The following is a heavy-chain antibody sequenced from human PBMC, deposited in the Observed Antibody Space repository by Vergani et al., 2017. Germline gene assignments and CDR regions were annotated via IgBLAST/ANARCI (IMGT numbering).Heavy chain of an antibody. CDR3: GSHSWFRSCRGVDCSSWGY. CDR1: GFIFQNYT. J-gene: IGHJ4*02. V-gene: IGHV3-33*08. Sequence: QVNLVGSGGGVVQPGRSLRLSCATYGFIFQNYTMHWVRQAPGKGLEWVALIWDDGSTKNYGDSMKGRFTISRDNSKDTLYLEMNSLRGEDSAVYYCGSHSWFRSCRGVDCSSWGYWGQGTAVAVSS. D-gene: IGHD2-15*01. CDR2: IWDDGSTK.